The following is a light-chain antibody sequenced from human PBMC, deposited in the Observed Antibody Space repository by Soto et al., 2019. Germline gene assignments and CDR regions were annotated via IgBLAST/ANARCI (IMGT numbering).Light chain of an antibody. V-gene: IGKV1-5*01. CDR2: DAS. CDR3: QPYNNWPLT. J-gene: IGKJ4*01. CDR1: QTINSW. Sequence: DIQMTQSPSTLSASVGDRVTITCRASQTINSWLAWYQQKPGKAPKVLIFDASSLKTGVPSRFSGSGSGTEVALTISNLQPDDFATYYCQPYNNWPLTFGGGTKVEIK.